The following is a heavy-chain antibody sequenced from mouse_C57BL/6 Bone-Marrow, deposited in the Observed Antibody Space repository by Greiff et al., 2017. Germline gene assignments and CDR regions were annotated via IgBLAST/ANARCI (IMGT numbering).Heavy chain of an antibody. J-gene: IGHJ4*01. Sequence: VQLQQSGPGLVAPSQSLSITCTVSGFSLTSYAISWVRQPPGKGLEWLGVIWTGGGTNYNSALKSRLSISKDNSKRQVYLKMNSLQTVDTARYYCARRYDAMDYGGQGTSVTVSS. V-gene: IGHV2-9-1*01. CDR3: ARRYDAMDY. CDR1: GFSLTSYA. CDR2: IWTGGGT.